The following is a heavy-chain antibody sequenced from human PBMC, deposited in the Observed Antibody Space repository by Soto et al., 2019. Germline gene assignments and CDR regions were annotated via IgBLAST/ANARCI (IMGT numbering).Heavy chain of an antibody. CDR3: AKDIQGQQQLESWFDP. CDR1: GFTFDDYA. Sequence: GGSLRLSCAASGFTFDDYAMHWVRQAPGKGLEWVSGISWNSGSIGYADSVKGRFTISRDNAKNSLYLQMNSLRAEDTALYYCAKDIQGQQQLESWFDPWGQGTLVTVSS. CDR2: ISWNSGSI. J-gene: IGHJ5*02. D-gene: IGHD6-13*01. V-gene: IGHV3-9*01.